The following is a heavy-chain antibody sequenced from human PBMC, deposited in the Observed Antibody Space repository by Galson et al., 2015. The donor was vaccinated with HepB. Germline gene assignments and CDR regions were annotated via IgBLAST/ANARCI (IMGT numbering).Heavy chain of an antibody. CDR3: ARDPPVVRSITTYYYGMDV. Sequence: SVKVSCKASGYTFTSYGISWARQAPGQGLEWMGWISAYNGNTNYAQKLQGRVTMTTDTSTSTAYMELRSLRSDDTAVYYCARDPPVVRSITTYYYGMDVWGQGTTVTVSS. CDR2: ISAYNGNT. D-gene: IGHD3-10*01. V-gene: IGHV1-18*01. CDR1: GYTFTSYG. J-gene: IGHJ6*02.